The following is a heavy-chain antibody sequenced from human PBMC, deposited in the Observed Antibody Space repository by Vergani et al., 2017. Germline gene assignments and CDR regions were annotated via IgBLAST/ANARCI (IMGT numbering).Heavy chain of an antibody. Sequence: QVQLVQYGAEVKKPGASVKVSCKASGYTFTGYYMHWVRQAPGLGLEWMGWINPNSGGTNYAQKFQGRVTMTRDTSISTAYMELSRLRSDDTAVYYCARVDYSTVYNWFDPWGQGTLVTVSS. CDR1: GYTFTGYY. J-gene: IGHJ5*02. D-gene: IGHD2-15*01. V-gene: IGHV1-2*02. CDR3: ARVDYSTVYNWFDP. CDR2: INPNSGGT.